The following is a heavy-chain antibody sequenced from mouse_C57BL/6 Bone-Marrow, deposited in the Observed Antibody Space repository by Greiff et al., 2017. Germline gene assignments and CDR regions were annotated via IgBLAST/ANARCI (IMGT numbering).Heavy chain of an antibody. CDR1: GFTIKDDY. CDR2: IDPENGGT. D-gene: IGHD1-1*02. CDR3: TTWCVLGYAMDY. V-gene: IGHV14-4*01. Sequence: VQLKQSGAELVRPGASVKLSCTASGFTIKDDYMHWVKQRPEQGLEWIGWIDPENGGTEYDSKFQGKATITADTSSNTAYLQLSSLTSEDTAVYYATTWCVLGYAMDYWGQGTSGTVSS. J-gene: IGHJ4*01.